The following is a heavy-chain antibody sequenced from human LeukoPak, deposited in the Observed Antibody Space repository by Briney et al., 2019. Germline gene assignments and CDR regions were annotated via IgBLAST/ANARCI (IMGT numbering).Heavy chain of an antibody. D-gene: IGHD6-19*01. CDR1: GFTVSSNY. V-gene: IGHV3-53*01. Sequence: GGSLRLPCAASGFTVSSNYMSWVRQAPGKGLEWVSVIYSGGSTYYADSVKGRFTISRDNSKNTLYLQMNSLRAEDTAVYYCARGGRTAVATFDYWGQGTLVTVSS. J-gene: IGHJ4*02. CDR3: ARGGRTAVATFDY. CDR2: IYSGGST.